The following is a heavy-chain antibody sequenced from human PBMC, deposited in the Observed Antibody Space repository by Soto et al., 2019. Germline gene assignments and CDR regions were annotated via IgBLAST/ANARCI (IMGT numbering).Heavy chain of an antibody. J-gene: IGHJ4*02. CDR1: GDSISNSNYY. CDR3: ARAFAIDWYTYYFDY. CDR2: IYYSGIT. D-gene: IGHD3-9*01. V-gene: IGHV4-39*01. Sequence: SETLSLTCTVSGDSISNSNYYWGWIRQPPGKGLEWIANIYYSGITYCNPSLKSRVAISVDTSKNQFSLQLNSVTAADTAVYYCARAFAIDWYTYYFDYWGQGPLVTVSS.